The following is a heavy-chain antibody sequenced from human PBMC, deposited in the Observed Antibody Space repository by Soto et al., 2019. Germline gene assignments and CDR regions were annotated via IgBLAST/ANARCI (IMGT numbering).Heavy chain of an antibody. J-gene: IGHJ4*02. CDR2: ISYSGST. Sequence: SETLSLTCTVSCGSVSSCSNYWSWIRQPPGKGLEWIGYISYSGSTNYNPSLKSRVTISVDTSKNQFSLKLNSVTAADTAVYYCARLGGYYQAFDNWGQGTLVTVSS. D-gene: IGHD3-3*01. CDR3: ARLGGYYQAFDN. CDR1: CGSVSSCSNY. V-gene: IGHV4-61*01.